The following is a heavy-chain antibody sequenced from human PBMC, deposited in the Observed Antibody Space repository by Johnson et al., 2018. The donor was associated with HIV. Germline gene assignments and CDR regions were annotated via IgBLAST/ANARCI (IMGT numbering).Heavy chain of an antibody. V-gene: IGHV3-66*01. CDR3: ARDQSSSWPGDAFDI. J-gene: IGHJ3*02. Sequence: VQLVESGGGLVKPGGSLRLSCAASGFTVSSTYMSWVRQAPGKGLEWVSIIFSGGSTYYADSVMGRFIVSRDNSKNALYLQMHSLTAEDTALYYCARDQSSSWPGDAFDIWGQGTMVTVSS. D-gene: IGHD6-13*01. CDR2: IFSGGST. CDR1: GFTVSSTY.